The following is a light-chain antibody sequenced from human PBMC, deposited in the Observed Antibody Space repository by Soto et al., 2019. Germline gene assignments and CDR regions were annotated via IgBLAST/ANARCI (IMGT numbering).Light chain of an antibody. J-gene: IGLJ2*01. Sequence: QSVLTQPPSVSGAPGQRVTISCTGSSSNIGAGYDVHWYQQLPGTAPKLLIYGNSNRPSGVPDRFSGSKSGTSASLAITGLQAEYEADYYCQSYDSSLSAHVVFGGGTKLTVL. V-gene: IGLV1-40*01. CDR3: QSYDSSLSAHVV. CDR1: SSNIGAGYD. CDR2: GNS.